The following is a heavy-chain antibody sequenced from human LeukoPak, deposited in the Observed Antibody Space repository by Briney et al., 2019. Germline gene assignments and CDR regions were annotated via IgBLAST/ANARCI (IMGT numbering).Heavy chain of an antibody. CDR1: GGSISSYY. CDR3: VRDSRYGSGWFEDGLDF. CDR2: IYYSGST. J-gene: IGHJ6*02. D-gene: IGHD6-13*01. Sequence: PSETLSLTCTVSGGSISSYYWSWIRQPPGKGLGWIGYIYYSGSTNYNPSLQGRVTISIDTSKNQFSLKVNSVTAADTAVYYCVRDSRYGSGWFEDGLDFWGQGTTVTVSS. V-gene: IGHV4-59*01.